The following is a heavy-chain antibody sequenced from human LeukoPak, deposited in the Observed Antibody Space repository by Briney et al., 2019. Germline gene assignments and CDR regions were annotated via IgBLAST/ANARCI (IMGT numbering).Heavy chain of an antibody. CDR2: ISTDGSQT. CDR3: VRSLRSADF. Sequence: GGSLRLSCEASGFTFSNYWMHWVRQAPGKGLMWVSQISTDGSQTFYADSVKGRFTISRDNAKNTLFLQMDSLRPEDTAVYYCVRSLRSADFWGQGTLVTVPS. V-gene: IGHV3-74*01. J-gene: IGHJ4*02. CDR1: GFTFSNYW.